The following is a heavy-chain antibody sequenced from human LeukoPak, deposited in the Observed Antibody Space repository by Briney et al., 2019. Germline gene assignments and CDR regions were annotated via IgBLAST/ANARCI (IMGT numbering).Heavy chain of an antibody. CDR2: INPNSGGT. V-gene: IGHV1-2*02. D-gene: IGHD3-3*01. Sequence: ASVKVSCKASGYTFTGYYMHWVRQAPGQGLEWMGWINPNSGGTNYAQKFQGRVTMTRDTSISTAYMELSRLRSDDTAVYYCARAGDFWSGYLDYWGQGTLVTVSS. CDR1: GYTFTGYY. J-gene: IGHJ4*02. CDR3: ARAGDFWSGYLDY.